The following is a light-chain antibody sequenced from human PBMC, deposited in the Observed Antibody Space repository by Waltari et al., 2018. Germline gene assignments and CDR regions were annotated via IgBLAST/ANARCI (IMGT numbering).Light chain of an antibody. CDR3: LSFDNTLWV. CDR2: DDY. Sequence: FMLTQPHSVSESPGKTVTISCTRPRGSIDSTHVQWYQQRPGRSPTTVIYDDYQRPPGVPTRFSASIDRASNSASLTIAGLTTEDEADYYCLSFDNTLWVFGGGTKLTVL. CDR1: RGSIDSTH. V-gene: IGLV6-57*01. J-gene: IGLJ3*02.